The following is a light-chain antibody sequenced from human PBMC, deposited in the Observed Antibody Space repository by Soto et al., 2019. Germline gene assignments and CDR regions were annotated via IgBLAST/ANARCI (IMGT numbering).Light chain of an antibody. CDR1: SSSIGSNY. CDR3: AAWDDSLRGWV. CDR2: RDS. J-gene: IGLJ3*02. Sequence: QSVLTQPPSASGTPGQRVTISCSGCSSSIGSNYISWYQQLPGTAPKLLIYRDSQRPSGVPDRFSGSKSGTSASLAISGLRSEDEADYYCAAWDDSLRGWVFGGGTKLTVL. V-gene: IGLV1-47*01.